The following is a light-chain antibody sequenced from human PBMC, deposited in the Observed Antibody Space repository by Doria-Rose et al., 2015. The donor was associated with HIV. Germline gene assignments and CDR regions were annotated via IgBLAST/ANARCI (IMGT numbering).Light chain of an antibody. CDR2: DGS. CDR3: HQYGTSWT. CDR1: QSFSSNY. V-gene: IGKV3-20*01. Sequence: TQSPGNLSLSPGARANLSCSASQSFSSNYVAWYQQQPGQAPSLLIYDGSTRATGIPDRFSASGSGTDFTLTINRLEPEDFALYYCHQYGTSWTFGQGTKLEI. J-gene: IGKJ1*01.